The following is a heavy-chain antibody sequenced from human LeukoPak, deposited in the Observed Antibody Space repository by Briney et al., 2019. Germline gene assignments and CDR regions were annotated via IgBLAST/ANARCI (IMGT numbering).Heavy chain of an antibody. Sequence: SETLSLTCTVSGGSISSSSYYWGWIRQPPGKGLEWIGSIYYSGSTYYNPSLKSRVTISVDTSKNQFSLKLSSVTAADTAVYYCARGGLRAARPGNWFDPWGQGTLVTVSS. D-gene: IGHD6-6*01. CDR3: ARGGLRAARPGNWFDP. CDR1: GGSISSSSYY. V-gene: IGHV4-39*01. J-gene: IGHJ5*02. CDR2: IYYSGST.